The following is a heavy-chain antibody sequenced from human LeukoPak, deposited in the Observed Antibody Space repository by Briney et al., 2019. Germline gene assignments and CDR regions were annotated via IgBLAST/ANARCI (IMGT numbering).Heavy chain of an antibody. CDR3: ARATSTSCLKY. CDR2: ISSSSYI. D-gene: IGHD2-2*01. J-gene: IGHJ4*02. V-gene: IGHV3-21*01. CDR1: GFTFSSYS. Sequence: GGSLRLSCAASGFTFSSYSMNWVRQAPGKGLEWVSSISSSSYIYYADSVKGRFTISRDNAKNSLYLQMNSLRAEDTAVYYCARATSTSCLKYWGQGTLVAVSS.